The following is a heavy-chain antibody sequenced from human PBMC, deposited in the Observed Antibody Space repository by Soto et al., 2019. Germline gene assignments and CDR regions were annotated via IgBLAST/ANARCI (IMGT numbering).Heavy chain of an antibody. CDR2: INHSGST. D-gene: IGHD3-16*01. CDR3: ATRNYDYIWGSYQSNWFDP. V-gene: IGHV4-34*01. Sequence: SETLSLTCAVYGGSFSGYYWSWIRQPPGKGLEWIGEINHSGSTNYNPSLKSRVTISVDTSKNQFSLKLSSVTAADTAVYYCATRNYDYIWGSYQSNWFDPWGQGTLVTVSS. J-gene: IGHJ5*02. CDR1: GGSFSGYY.